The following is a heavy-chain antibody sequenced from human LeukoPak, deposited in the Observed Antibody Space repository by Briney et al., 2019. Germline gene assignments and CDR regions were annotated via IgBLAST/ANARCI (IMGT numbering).Heavy chain of an antibody. J-gene: IGHJ3*02. CDR3: ARLVGAFDAFDI. CDR1: GGSFSGYY. V-gene: IGHV4-31*11. CDR2: IYYSGST. Sequence: PSETLSLTCAVYGGSFSGYYWSWIRQHPGKGLEWIGYIYYSGSTYYNPSLKSRVTISVDTSKNQFSLKLSSVTAADTAVYYCARLVGAFDAFDIWGQGTMVTVS. D-gene: IGHD1-26*01.